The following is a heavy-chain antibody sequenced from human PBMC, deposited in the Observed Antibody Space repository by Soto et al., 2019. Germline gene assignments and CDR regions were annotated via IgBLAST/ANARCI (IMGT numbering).Heavy chain of an antibody. CDR3: TASADDTFLDY. CDR1: GFTFSSYS. CDR2: ISSSSSYI. V-gene: IGHV3-21*04. D-gene: IGHD3-16*01. J-gene: IGHJ4*02. Sequence: PWGSLKLSCAASGFTFSSYSMNWVRQAPGKGPEWVSSISSSSSYIYYADSMKGRFTISRDNSKNTLYLQMNSLRAEDKAVYYCTASADDTFLDYWAQGSLVTV.